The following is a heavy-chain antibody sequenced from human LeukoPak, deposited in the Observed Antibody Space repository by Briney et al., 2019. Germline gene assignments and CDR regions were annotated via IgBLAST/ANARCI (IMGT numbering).Heavy chain of an antibody. CDR3: ARERTAMVTGYYYYMDV. D-gene: IGHD5-18*01. CDR1: GYTFTSYA. J-gene: IGHJ6*03. V-gene: IGHV1-3*03. CDR2: INAGNGNT. Sequence: ASVKVSCKASGYTFTSYAMHWVRQAPGQRLEWMGWINAGNGNTKYSQEFQGRVTITRDTSASTAYMELSSLRSEDMAVYYCARERTAMVTGYYYYMDVWGKGTTVTVSS.